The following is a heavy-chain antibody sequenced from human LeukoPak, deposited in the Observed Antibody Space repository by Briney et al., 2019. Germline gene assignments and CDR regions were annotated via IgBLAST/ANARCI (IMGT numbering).Heavy chain of an antibody. CDR3: ARAVMAAYAFDI. CDR2: IYYSGST. Sequence: SETLSLTCTVSGGSISSYYWSWIRQPPGKGLEWIGYIYYSGSTNYNPSLKSRVTISVDTSKNQFSLKLSSVTAADTAVYYCARAVMAAYAFDIWGRGTMVTVSS. J-gene: IGHJ3*02. V-gene: IGHV4-59*01. D-gene: IGHD3-16*01. CDR1: GGSISSYY.